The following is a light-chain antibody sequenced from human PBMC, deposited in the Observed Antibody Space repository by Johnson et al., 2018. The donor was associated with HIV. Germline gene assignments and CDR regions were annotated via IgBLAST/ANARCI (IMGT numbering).Light chain of an antibody. V-gene: IGLV1-51*01. CDR1: SSNIANNY. CDR3: GTWDDSLSAGV. CDR2: DNN. J-gene: IGLJ1*01. Sequence: QSVLTQPPSVSAAPGQKVTISCSGSSSNIANNYVSWYQQLPGTAPKLLIYDNNKRPSGIPDRFSGSRYGTSATLGITGLQTGDEADYFCGTWDDSLSAGVFGTGTTVTVL.